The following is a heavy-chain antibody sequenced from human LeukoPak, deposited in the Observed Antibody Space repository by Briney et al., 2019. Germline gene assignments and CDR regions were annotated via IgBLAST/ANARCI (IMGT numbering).Heavy chain of an antibody. D-gene: IGHD2-2*01. CDR1: GFTLSSTA. J-gene: IGHJ4*02. CDR3: AKLGTSDDY. CDR2: ISISDGNT. V-gene: IGHV3-23*01. Sequence: GGSPRLSCAASGFTLSSTAMSWVRQAPGKGLEWVSTISISDGNTYYADSVKGRFTISRDNSKNTLYVQMNSLRAEDTAVYYCAKLGTSDDYWGQGTLVTVSS.